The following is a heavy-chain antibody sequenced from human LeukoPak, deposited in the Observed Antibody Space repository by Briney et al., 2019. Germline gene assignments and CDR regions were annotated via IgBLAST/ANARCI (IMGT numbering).Heavy chain of an antibody. D-gene: IGHD3-3*01. V-gene: IGHV1-18*01. Sequence: ASVKVSCKASGYTFTSYGISWVRQAPGQGLEWMGWISAYNGNTNYAQKLQGRVTMTTDTSTSTAYMELRSLRSDDTAVYYCAREYYDFWSGEDYYYYMDVWGKGTTVTVSS. CDR2: ISAYNGNT. CDR1: GYTFTSYG. J-gene: IGHJ6*03. CDR3: AREYYDFWSGEDYYYYMDV.